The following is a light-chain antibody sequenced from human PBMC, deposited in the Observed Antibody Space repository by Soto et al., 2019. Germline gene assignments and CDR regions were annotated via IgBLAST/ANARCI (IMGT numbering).Light chain of an antibody. CDR1: EGMTRF. CDR3: QQSYRTPRT. CDR2: GAS. V-gene: IGKV1-39*01. J-gene: IGKJ1*01. Sequence: DIQMTQSPSSVSASVGDTVTIICRANEGMTRFLNWYQQKPGKAPKHLIYGASNVQSGVPSRFSGSGSGTDFKLTISSLQPEDGGTYYCQQSYRTPRTFGQGTKVEIK.